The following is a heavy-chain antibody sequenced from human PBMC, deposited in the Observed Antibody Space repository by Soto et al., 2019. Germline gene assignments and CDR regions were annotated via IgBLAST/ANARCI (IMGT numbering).Heavy chain of an antibody. CDR3: ARGLDYGDYDLDAFDI. CDR1: GYTFTSYD. V-gene: IGHV1-8*01. J-gene: IGHJ3*02. D-gene: IGHD4-17*01. CDR2: MNPNSGNT. Sequence: QVQLVQSGAEVKKPGASVKVSCKASGYTFTSYDINWVRQATGQGLEWMGWMNPNSGNTGYAQKFQGRVTMTRNTSISTAYMELSNLRSEDTAVYYCARGLDYGDYDLDAFDIWGQGTMVTVSS.